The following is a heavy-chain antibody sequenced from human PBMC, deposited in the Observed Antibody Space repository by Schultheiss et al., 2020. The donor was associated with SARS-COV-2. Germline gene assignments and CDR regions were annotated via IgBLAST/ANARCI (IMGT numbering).Heavy chain of an antibody. V-gene: IGHV3-30*04. J-gene: IGHJ6*02. D-gene: IGHD3-16*01. CDR3: ARGSWGYYYYGMDV. CDR2: IWYDGSNK. Sequence: GGSLRLSCAASGFTFSSYAMHWVRQAPGKGLEWVAVIWYDGSNKYYADSVKGRFTISRDNAKNSLYLQMNSLRAEDTAVYYCARGSWGYYYYGMDVWGQGTTVTVSS. CDR1: GFTFSSYA.